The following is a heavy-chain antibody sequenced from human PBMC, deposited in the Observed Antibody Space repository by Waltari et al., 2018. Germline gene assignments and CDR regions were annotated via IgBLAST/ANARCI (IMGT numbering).Heavy chain of an antibody. CDR3: AKPFYNWDDPLHS. CDR1: GIIFNNFA. Sequence: EVQLLESGGGLVQPGGSLRLSCAASGIIFNNFAINWVRLAQGRGVDGFAAITVSEDSFYADSGMGRFTVSRDTSKNTVYLQMNGLRAEDTAIYYCAKPFYNWDDPLHSWGQGTLVTVSS. CDR2: ITVSEDS. J-gene: IGHJ4*02. V-gene: IGHV3-23*01. D-gene: IGHD1-20*01.